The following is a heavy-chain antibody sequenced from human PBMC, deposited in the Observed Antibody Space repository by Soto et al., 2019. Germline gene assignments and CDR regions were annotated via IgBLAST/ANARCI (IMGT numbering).Heavy chain of an antibody. CDR3: ARQGSNGDYFDY. V-gene: IGHV4-39*01. D-gene: IGHD4-17*01. CDR2: IYYSGST. J-gene: IGHJ4*02. Sequence: SETLSLTCTVSGGSISSSSYYWGWIRQPPGKGLEWIGSIYYSGSTYYNPSLKSRVTISVDTSKNQFSLKLSSVTAADTAVYYCARQGSNGDYFDYWGQGTLVTVSS. CDR1: GGSISSSSYY.